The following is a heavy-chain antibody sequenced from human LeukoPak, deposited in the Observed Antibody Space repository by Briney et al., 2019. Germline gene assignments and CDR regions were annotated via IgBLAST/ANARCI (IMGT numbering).Heavy chain of an antibody. CDR3: ARLGSTFDI. CDR2: IFHSGDS. Sequence: AGTLSLTCTVSGGSISSYYWTWIRQPPGKGLEWIGYIFHSGDSNYNPSLKSRVTISVDTSKNHFSLKLSSVTAADTAVYYCARLGSTFDIWGQGTMVTVLS. V-gene: IGHV4-59*08. D-gene: IGHD2-2*01. J-gene: IGHJ3*02. CDR1: GGSISSYY.